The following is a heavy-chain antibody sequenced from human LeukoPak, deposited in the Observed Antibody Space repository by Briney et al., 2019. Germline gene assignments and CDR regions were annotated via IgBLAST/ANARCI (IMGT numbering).Heavy chain of an antibody. CDR1: GFTFSSYA. CDR2: ISGSGGST. CDR3: AKGRIRYCSSTNCYGDY. D-gene: IGHD2-2*01. V-gene: IGHV3-23*01. J-gene: IGHJ4*02. Sequence: GGSLRLSCAASGFTFSSYAMSWVRQAPGKGLEWVSAISGSGGSTYYADSVKGRFTISRDNSKNTLYLQTNSLRAEDTAVYYCAKGRIRYCSSTNCYGDYWGQGTLVTVSS.